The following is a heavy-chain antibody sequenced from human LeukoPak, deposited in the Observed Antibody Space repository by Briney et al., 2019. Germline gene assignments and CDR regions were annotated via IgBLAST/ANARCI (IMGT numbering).Heavy chain of an antibody. CDR2: ISAYNGNT. Sequence: GASVKVSCRASGCTFTSYGISWVRQAPGQGLEWMGWISAYNGNTNYAQKLQGRVTMTTDTSTSTAYMELRSLRSDDTAVYYCAREYSGYDRAHFDYWGQGTLVTVSS. CDR1: GCTFTSYG. J-gene: IGHJ4*02. V-gene: IGHV1-18*01. CDR3: AREYSGYDRAHFDY. D-gene: IGHD5-12*01.